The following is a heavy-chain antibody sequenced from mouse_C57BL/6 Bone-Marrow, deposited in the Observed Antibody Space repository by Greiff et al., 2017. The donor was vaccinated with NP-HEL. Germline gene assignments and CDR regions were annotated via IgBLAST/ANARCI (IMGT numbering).Heavy chain of an antibody. J-gene: IGHJ3*02. CDR2: ISDGGSYT. Sequence: EVKLMESGGGLVKPGGSLKLSCAASGFTFSSYAMSWVRQTPEKRLEWVATISDGGSYTYYPDNVKGRFTISRDNAKNNLYLQMSHLKSEDTAMYYCAREGLELGQGTLVTVSA. D-gene: IGHD3-1*01. CDR1: GFTFSSYA. V-gene: IGHV5-4*01. CDR3: AREGLE.